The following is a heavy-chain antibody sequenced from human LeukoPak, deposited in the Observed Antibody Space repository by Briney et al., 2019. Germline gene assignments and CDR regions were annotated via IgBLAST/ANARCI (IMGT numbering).Heavy chain of an antibody. CDR1: GFTFSSYW. J-gene: IGHJ6*02. D-gene: IGHD3-10*01. CDR2: IKQDGSEK. V-gene: IGHV3-7*01. CDR3: ARVGGSGSYYYYYGMDV. Sequence: PGGSLRLSCAASGFTFSSYWMSWVRQAPGKGLEWVANIKQDGSEKYYVDSVKGRFTISRDNAKNSLYLQMNSLRAEDTAVYYCARVGGSGSYYYYYGMDVWGQGTTVTVSS.